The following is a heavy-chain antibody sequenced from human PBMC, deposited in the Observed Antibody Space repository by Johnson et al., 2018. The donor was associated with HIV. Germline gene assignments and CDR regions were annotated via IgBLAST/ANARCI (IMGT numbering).Heavy chain of an antibody. D-gene: IGHD6-19*01. CDR2: IAHDESIT. J-gene: IGHJ3*02. V-gene: IGHV3-30*02. Sequence: VQLLESGGGVVQPGGSLRLSCAASGFTFANYGMHWVRQAPGKGLEWVAFIAHDESITHYADSVKGRFTMSRDNSKNTLYLQMNSLRAEDTAIYYCAKDDNLGVWYSDAFDIWGQGTMVTVSS. CDR3: AKDDNLGVWYSDAFDI. CDR1: GFTFANYG.